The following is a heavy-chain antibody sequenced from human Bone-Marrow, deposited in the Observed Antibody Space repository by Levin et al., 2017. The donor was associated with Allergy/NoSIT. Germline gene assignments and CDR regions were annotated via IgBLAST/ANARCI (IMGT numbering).Heavy chain of an antibody. D-gene: IGHD2-2*01. CDR1: GFTFSSYG. J-gene: IGHJ5*02. V-gene: IGHV3-30*18. CDR2: ISYDGSNK. Sequence: GQSLKISCAASGFTFSSYGMHWVRQAPGKGLEWVAVISYDGSNKYYADSVKGRFTISRDNSKNTLYLQMNRLRAEDTAVYYCAKDTIVVVPAARLSDDFDPWGQGTLVTVSS. CDR3: AKDTIVVVPAARLSDDFDP.